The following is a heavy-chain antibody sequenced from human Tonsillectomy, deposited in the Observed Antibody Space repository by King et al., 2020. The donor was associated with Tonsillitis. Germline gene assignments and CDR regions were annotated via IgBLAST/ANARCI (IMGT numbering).Heavy chain of an antibody. CDR3: ARERVYRGYPGDRYYYYMDV. Sequence: VQLQESGPGLVKPAETLSLTCTVSGDSISSYYWSWIRQPPGKGLEWIGYISYNGNTNYNPSLKSRVTISVDASKNQFSLKLTSVTAADPAVYYCARERVYRGYPGDRYYYYMDVWGRGTTVTVSS. D-gene: IGHD5-12*01. CDR2: ISYNGNT. V-gene: IGHV4-59*01. J-gene: IGHJ6*03. CDR1: GDSISSYY.